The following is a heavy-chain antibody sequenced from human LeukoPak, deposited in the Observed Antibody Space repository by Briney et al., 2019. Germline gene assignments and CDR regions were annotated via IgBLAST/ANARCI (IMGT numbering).Heavy chain of an antibody. CDR1: GGSTSSFY. Sequence: SGTLSLTCTVSGGSTSSFYYTWIRQPPGKGLEWIGYIDSSGITNYNSSLNSRVTISVDTSKNQFSLKLSSVTAADTAVYYCARERYCSGGSCSPVMNWGQGTLVTVSS. D-gene: IGHD2-15*01. V-gene: IGHV4-59*12. CDR3: ARERYCSGGSCSPVMN. J-gene: IGHJ4*02. CDR2: IDSSGIT.